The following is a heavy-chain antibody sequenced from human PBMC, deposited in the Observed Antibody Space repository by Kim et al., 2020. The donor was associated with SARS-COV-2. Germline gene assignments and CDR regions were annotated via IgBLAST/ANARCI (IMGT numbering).Heavy chain of an antibody. CDR1: GGSISSGGYY. D-gene: IGHD2-15*01. CDR2: IYYSGST. CDR3: ASLGFTQRFQRPPHDY. J-gene: IGHJ4*02. Sequence: SETLSLTCTVSGGSISSGGYYWSWIRQHPGKGPEWIGYIYYSGSTYYNPSLKSRVTISVDTSKNQFSLKLSSVSAADTAVYYCASLGFTQRFQRPPHDYWGQGTLVTVSS. V-gene: IGHV4-31*03.